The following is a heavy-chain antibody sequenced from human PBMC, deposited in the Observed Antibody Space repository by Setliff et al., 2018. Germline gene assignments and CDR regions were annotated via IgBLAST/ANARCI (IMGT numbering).Heavy chain of an antibody. CDR3: ARHRAVAGAYYFDF. V-gene: IGHV4-38-2*01. J-gene: IGHJ4*02. CDR2: MYYSGNT. Sequence: PSETLSLTCAHSVYSISRDCHWGWIRQPPGKGLEWIGSMYYSGNTYYNASLTGRVTISGDTSKIQLSLKLTAVTAAHTAIYYCARHRAVAGAYYFDFWGQGTLVTVS. D-gene: IGHD6-19*01. CDR1: VYSISRDCH.